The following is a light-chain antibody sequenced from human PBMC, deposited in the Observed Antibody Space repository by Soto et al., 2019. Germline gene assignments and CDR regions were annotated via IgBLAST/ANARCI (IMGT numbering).Light chain of an antibody. CDR3: AAWDDSLNGLYV. CDR1: SSNIGSNYD. V-gene: IGLV1-40*01. CDR2: GYT. Sequence: QSVLTQPPSVSGAPGQTVTISCAGTSSNIGSNYDVHWYQHLPGTAPKLLIFGYTNRPSGVPDRFSGSKSGTSASLAITGLQSEDEADYYCAAWDDSLNGLYVFGTGTKVTVL. J-gene: IGLJ1*01.